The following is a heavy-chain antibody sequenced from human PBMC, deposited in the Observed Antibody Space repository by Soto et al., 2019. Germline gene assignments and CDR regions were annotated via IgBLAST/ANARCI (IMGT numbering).Heavy chain of an antibody. Sequence: SETLSLTCAVYGGSFSGYYWSWIRQPPGKGLEWIGEINHSGSTNYNPSLKSRVTISVDTSKNQFSLKLSSVTAADTAVYYCARGRRLLFPRDYYYYGMDVWGQGTTVIVSS. J-gene: IGHJ6*02. D-gene: IGHD2-15*01. CDR1: GGSFSGYY. CDR3: ARGRRLLFPRDYYYYGMDV. V-gene: IGHV4-34*01. CDR2: INHSGST.